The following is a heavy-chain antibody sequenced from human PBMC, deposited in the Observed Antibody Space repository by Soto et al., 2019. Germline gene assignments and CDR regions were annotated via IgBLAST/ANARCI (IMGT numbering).Heavy chain of an antibody. V-gene: IGHV1-8*01. CDR2: MSPGSGSA. CDR1: GYSFTSLD. D-gene: IGHD3-10*01. CDR3: ARGVDAGVDF. Sequence: QVQLVQSGAEVKELGASVKVSCQASGYSFTSLDINWMRQATGQGLGWMGWMSPGSGSAGYAQKFQGRVTMTRDTSRGTVYMELSSLRAEDTAVYYCARGVDAGVDFWGQGTLVTV. J-gene: IGHJ4*02.